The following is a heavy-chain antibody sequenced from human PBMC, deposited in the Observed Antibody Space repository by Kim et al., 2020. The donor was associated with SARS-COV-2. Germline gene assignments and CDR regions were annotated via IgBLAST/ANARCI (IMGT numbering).Heavy chain of an antibody. CDR2: IYYSGST. CDR3: ARGSGATTWHYFDY. CDR1: GGSISSYY. D-gene: IGHD5-12*01. J-gene: IGHJ4*02. V-gene: IGHV4-59*13. Sequence: SETLSLTCTVSGGSISSYYWSWIRQPPGKGLEWIGYIYYSGSTNYNPSLKSRVTISVDTSKNQFSLKLSSVTAADTAVYYCARGSGATTWHYFDYWGQGTLVTVSS.